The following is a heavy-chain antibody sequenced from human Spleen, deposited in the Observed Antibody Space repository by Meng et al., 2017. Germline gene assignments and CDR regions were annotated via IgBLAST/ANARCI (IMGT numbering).Heavy chain of an antibody. CDR3: ARVSRGWSGYYGY. J-gene: IGHJ4*02. CDR2: INHSGST. Sequence: VQLQQWGSGLLKPSETLSLTCAVYGGSCSGYYWIWLRQPPGKGLEWIGEINHSGSTNYNPSLKSRVTISVDTSKNQFSLKLSSVTAADTAVYYCARVSRGWSGYYGYWGQGTLVTVSS. V-gene: IGHV4-34*01. CDR1: GGSCSGYY. D-gene: IGHD3-3*01.